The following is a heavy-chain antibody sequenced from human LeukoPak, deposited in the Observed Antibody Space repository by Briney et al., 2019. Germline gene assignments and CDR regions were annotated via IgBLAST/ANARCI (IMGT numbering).Heavy chain of an antibody. V-gene: IGHV3-74*01. D-gene: IGHD5-12*01. CDR2: INSDGSST. CDR3: VSGYDKYYYYYYRDA. CDR1: GFTFSSYW. J-gene: IGHJ6*03. Sequence: GGSLRLSCAASGFTFSSYWMHWVRQAPGKGLAWVSRINSDGSSTSYADSVKGRFTISRDNAKNTLYLQMNSLRAEDTAVYYCVSGYDKYYYYYYRDAWGKGTTVTVSS.